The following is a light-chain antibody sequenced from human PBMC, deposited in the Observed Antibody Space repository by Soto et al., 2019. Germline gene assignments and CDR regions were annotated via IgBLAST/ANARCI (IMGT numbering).Light chain of an antibody. Sequence: QSVLTQPPSASGTPGQRVTISCSGSSSNIGSNTVNWYQQLPGTAPKLLIYSNNQRPSGVPDRFSGSKSGTSASLAISGLQSEDEADYYCAAWDDSTAVFGTGTKVTVL. CDR3: AAWDDSTAV. CDR2: SNN. V-gene: IGLV1-44*01. J-gene: IGLJ1*01. CDR1: SSNIGSNT.